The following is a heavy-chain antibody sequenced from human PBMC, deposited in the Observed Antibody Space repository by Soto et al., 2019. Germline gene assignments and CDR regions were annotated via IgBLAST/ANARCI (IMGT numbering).Heavy chain of an antibody. Sequence: QITLKESGPTLVKPTQTLTLTCTFSGFSLNTRGVGVGWIRQPPGKALEWLALISWDGEKRYSPSLKSRLTITKDTSEKQVVLTMTNMDPVDTATYYCANRRGDLLTVHYYFDYWGQGTLVTVSS. CDR1: GFSLNTRGVG. V-gene: IGHV2-5*02. D-gene: IGHD3-9*01. CDR2: ISWDGEK. J-gene: IGHJ4*02. CDR3: ANRRGDLLTVHYYFDY.